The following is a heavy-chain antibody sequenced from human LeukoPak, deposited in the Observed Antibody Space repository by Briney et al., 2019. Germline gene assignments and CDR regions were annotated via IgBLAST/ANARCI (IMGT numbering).Heavy chain of an antibody. V-gene: IGHV1-18*01. CDR1: GYTFTIYG. CDR3: ARDDSGYEILDY. Sequence: ASVKVSCKASGYTFTIYGISWVRQAPGQGLEWMGWISAYNGNTNYAQKLQGRVTMTTDTSTSTAYMELRSLRSDDTAVYYCARDDSGYEILDYWGQGTLVTVSS. J-gene: IGHJ4*02. CDR2: ISAYNGNT. D-gene: IGHD5-12*01.